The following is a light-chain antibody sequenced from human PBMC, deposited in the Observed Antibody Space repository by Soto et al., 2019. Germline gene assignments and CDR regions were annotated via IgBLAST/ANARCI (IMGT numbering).Light chain of an antibody. V-gene: IGKV1-12*01. CDR3: QEAVSFPLT. CDR1: QGISRW. CDR2: AAS. Sequence: DTQMTQSPSSVSASVGDRVTITCRASQGISRWVAWYQQKPWNAPKLLIYAASSLQSLVPSRFSGTGSCTDFTVTFRNLQTDDLATYDCQEAVSFPLTFGSGTKVEIK. J-gene: IGKJ4*01.